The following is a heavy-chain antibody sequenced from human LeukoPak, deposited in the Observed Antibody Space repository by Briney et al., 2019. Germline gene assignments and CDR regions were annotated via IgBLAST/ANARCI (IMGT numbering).Heavy chain of an antibody. CDR1: GFTFSNAW. CDR3: TTDDVRGDKYFDY. Sequence: NPGGSLRLSCAASGFTFSNAWMSWVRQAPGKGLEWVGRIKSKTGGSTTDYAAPVKGRFTISRDDSKNTLYLQMNSLKTEDTAVYYCTTDDVRGDKYFDYWGQGTLVTVSS. CDR2: IKSKTGGSTT. V-gene: IGHV3-15*01. J-gene: IGHJ4*02. D-gene: IGHD3-10*01.